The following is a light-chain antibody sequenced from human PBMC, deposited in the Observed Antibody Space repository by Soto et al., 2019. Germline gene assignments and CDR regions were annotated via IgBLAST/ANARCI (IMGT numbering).Light chain of an antibody. V-gene: IGKV1-39*01. CDR3: QQSYSTTWT. CDR1: QGISTF. CDR2: AAS. Sequence: DIQMTQSPSSLSASVGDRVTITCRASQGISTFLNWYQHKPGKAPKLLIYAASSLQSGVPSRFSGIGSETGFTLTISSLQPEDFATYSCQQSYSTTWTFGQGTTVEIQ. J-gene: IGKJ1*01.